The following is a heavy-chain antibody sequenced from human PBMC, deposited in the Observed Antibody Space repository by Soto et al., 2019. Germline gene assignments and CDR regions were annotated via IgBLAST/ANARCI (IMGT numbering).Heavy chain of an antibody. CDR2: INHSGST. J-gene: IGHJ5*02. D-gene: IGHD3-10*01. V-gene: IGHV4-34*01. Sequence: QVQLQQWGAGLLKPSETLSLTCAVYGGSFSGYYWSWIRQPPGKGLEWIGEINHSGSTNYNPSLKSRVTISVDTSKNQFSLKLSSVTAADTAVYYCAKHLADYDSGSFRWLDPWGQGTLVTVSS. CDR3: AKHLADYDSGSFRWLDP. CDR1: GGSFSGYY.